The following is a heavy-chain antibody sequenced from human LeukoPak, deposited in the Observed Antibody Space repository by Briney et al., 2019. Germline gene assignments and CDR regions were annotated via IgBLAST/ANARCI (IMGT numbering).Heavy chain of an antibody. J-gene: IGHJ4*02. D-gene: IGHD5-18*01. CDR1: GGTFSSYA. Sequence: SVKVSCKASGGTFSSYAISWVRQAPGQGLEWMGGIIPIFGTANYAQKFQGRVTITTDESTSTAYMELSSLRSEDTAVYYCARTGQRGYSCGYFDYWGQGTLVTVSS. V-gene: IGHV1-69*05. CDR2: IIPIFGTA. CDR3: ARTGQRGYSCGYFDY.